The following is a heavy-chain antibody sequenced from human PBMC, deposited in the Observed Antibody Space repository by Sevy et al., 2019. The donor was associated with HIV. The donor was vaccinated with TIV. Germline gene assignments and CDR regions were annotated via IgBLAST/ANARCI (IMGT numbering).Heavy chain of an antibody. Sequence: GGSLRLSCAASGFTFSSYAMHWVRQAPGKGLEWVAVISYDGSNKYYADSVKGRLTISRDNSKNTLYLQMNSLRAEDTAVYYCAGLIAAAVDYYYYMDVWGKGTTVTVSS. D-gene: IGHD6-13*01. V-gene: IGHV3-30-3*01. CDR2: ISYDGSNK. CDR1: GFTFSSYA. J-gene: IGHJ6*03. CDR3: AGLIAAAVDYYYYMDV.